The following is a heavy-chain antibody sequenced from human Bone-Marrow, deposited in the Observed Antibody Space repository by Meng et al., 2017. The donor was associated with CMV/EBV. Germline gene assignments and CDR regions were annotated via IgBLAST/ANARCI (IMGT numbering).Heavy chain of an antibody. D-gene: IGHD2-2*02. CDR3: ARVEVPAAIRY. V-gene: IGHV4-61*01. J-gene: IGHJ4*02. CDR1: GGSVSSGSYY. Sequence: SETLSLTCTVSGGSVSSGSYYWSWIRQPPGKGLEWIGYIYYRGSTNYNPSLKSRVTISVDTSKNQFSLKLSSVTAADTAVYYCARVEVPAAIRYWGQGTLVTVSS. CDR2: IYYRGST.